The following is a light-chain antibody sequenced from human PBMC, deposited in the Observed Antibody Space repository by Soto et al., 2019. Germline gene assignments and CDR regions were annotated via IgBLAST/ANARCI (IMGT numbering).Light chain of an antibody. Sequence: QSVLTQPPSASGTPGQRVTISCSGSSSNIGTNSVTWYQQLPGTAPRLLIDSYNQRPSGVPDRFSASKSGTSASLAISGLQSEDEADYYCASWDDSLSGKVVFGGGTKLTVL. CDR2: SYN. V-gene: IGLV1-44*01. CDR3: ASWDDSLSGKVV. J-gene: IGLJ2*01. CDR1: SSNIGTNS.